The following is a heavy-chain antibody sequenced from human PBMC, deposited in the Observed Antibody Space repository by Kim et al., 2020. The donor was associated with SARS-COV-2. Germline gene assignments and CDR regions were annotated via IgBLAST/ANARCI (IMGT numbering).Heavy chain of an antibody. CDR3: ARASLRRVTMVRVVSSYYDYAMEN. D-gene: IGHD3-10*01. CDR1: GFTFSSYS. Sequence: GGSLRLSCAASGFTFSSYSMNWVRQAPGKGLEWVSSISSSSSYIYYADSVKGRFTISRDNAKNSLYLQMNSLRAEDTAVYYCARASLRRVTMVRVVSSYYDYAMENSGQGTPVSVS. V-gene: IGHV3-21*01. J-gene: IGHJ6*02. CDR2: ISSSSSYI.